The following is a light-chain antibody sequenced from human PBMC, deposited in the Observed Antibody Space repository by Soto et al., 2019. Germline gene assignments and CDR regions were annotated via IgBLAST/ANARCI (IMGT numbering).Light chain of an antibody. CDR3: QQYYLSPCT. CDR1: QSVLYSSNNKNY. Sequence: DIVMTQSPDSLAVSLGERATVHCKSSQSVLYSSNNKNYLAWYQQKPGQPPKLLIYWASTRESGVPDRFSGSGSGTDFTLTISSLQAEDVAVYYCQQYYLSPCTFGQGSKVEIK. CDR2: WAS. J-gene: IGKJ1*01. V-gene: IGKV4-1*01.